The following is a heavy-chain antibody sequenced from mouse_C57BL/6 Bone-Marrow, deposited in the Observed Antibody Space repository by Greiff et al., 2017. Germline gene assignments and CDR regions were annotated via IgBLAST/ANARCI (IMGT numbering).Heavy chain of an antibody. CDR3: ARGDTTAVWYFDV. D-gene: IGHD1-2*01. CDR2: IDPSDSYT. J-gene: IGHJ1*03. Sequence: VKLQQPGAELVMPGASVKLSCKASGYTFTSYWMHWVKQRPGQGLEWIGEIDPSDSYTNYNQKFKGKSTLTVDKSSSTAYMQLSSLTSEDSAVYYCARGDTTAVWYFDVWGTGTTVTVSS. CDR1: GYTFTSYW. V-gene: IGHV1-69*01.